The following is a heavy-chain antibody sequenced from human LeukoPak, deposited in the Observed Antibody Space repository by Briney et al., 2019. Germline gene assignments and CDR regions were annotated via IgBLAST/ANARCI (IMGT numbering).Heavy chain of an antibody. CDR1: GGSFSGYY. CDR3: ARGDVDSSGYYPYYYYGMDV. D-gene: IGHD3-22*01. CDR2: INHSGST. Sequence: PSETLSLTCAVYGGSFSGYYWSWIRQPPGKGLEWIGEINHSGSTNYNPSLKSRVTISVDTSKNQFSLKLSSVTAADTAVYYCARGDVDSSGYYPYYYYGMDVWGQGTTVTVSS. V-gene: IGHV4-34*01. J-gene: IGHJ6*02.